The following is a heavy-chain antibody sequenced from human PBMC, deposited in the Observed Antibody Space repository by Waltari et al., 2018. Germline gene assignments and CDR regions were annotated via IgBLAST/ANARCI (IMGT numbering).Heavy chain of an antibody. CDR2: IYYSGST. V-gene: IGHV4-59*01. D-gene: IGHD3-22*01. CDR3: ARVRVDYDSSGYPDY. Sequence: QVQLQESGPGLVKPSETLSLTYTVSGGSISSYYWSWIRQPPGKGLEWIGYIYYSGSTNYNPSLKSRVTISVDTSKNQFSLKLSSVTAADTAVYYCARVRVDYDSSGYPDYWGQGTLVTVSS. CDR1: GGSISSYY. J-gene: IGHJ4*02.